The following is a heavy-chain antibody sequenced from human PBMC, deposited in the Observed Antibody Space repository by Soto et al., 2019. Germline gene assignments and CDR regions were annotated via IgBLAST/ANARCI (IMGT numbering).Heavy chain of an antibody. V-gene: IGHV3-30-3*01. D-gene: IGHD2-2*01. CDR2: ISYDGRNK. CDR1: GFSFSSYA. Sequence: HPGGSLRLSCAASGFSFSSYAMHWVRQAPGKGLEWVAAISYDGRNKYNADSVKGRFTISRDNSKNTLYLQMNSLRAEDTAVYYFGRDIPRIVSVAIFVNWGQGTLVNVFS. J-gene: IGHJ4*02. CDR3: GRDIPRIVSVAIFVN.